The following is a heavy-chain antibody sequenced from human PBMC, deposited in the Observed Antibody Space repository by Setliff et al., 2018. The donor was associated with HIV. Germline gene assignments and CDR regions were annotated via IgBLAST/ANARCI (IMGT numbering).Heavy chain of an antibody. CDR2: ITPYNNNT. CDR3: ARPIKHYDFWSGYYGAYYYYMDV. J-gene: IGHJ6*03. D-gene: IGHD3-3*01. Sequence: ASVKVPCKAPGYTFSTYGISWVRQAPGQGLEWMGWITPYNNNTQYTQHLQGRVTMTTDTYTSTAYMDLRSLRSDDTAVYYCARPIKHYDFWSGYYGAYYYYMDVWGTGTTVTVSS. CDR1: GYTFSTYG. V-gene: IGHV1-18*01.